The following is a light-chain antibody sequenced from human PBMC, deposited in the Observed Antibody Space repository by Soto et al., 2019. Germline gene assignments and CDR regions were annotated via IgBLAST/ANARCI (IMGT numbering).Light chain of an antibody. Sequence: EIVMTQSPATLSVSPGERATLSCRASQSVSSNLAWYQHRPGQGPRLLISGASTRATGVPARFSGSGSGTDFTLTISSLQSEDFAVYYCQQYNNWPITFGQGTRLEIE. J-gene: IGKJ5*01. CDR3: QQYNNWPIT. CDR1: QSVSSN. CDR2: GAS. V-gene: IGKV3-15*01.